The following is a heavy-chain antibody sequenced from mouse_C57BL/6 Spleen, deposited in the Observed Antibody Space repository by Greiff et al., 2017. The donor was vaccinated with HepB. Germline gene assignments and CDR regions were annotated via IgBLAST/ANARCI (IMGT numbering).Heavy chain of an antibody. D-gene: IGHD4-1*01. V-gene: IGHV5-6*01. CDR3: AREGTGPDY. J-gene: IGHJ2*01. Sequence: EVQGVESGGDLVKPGGSLKLSCAASGFTFSSYGMSWVRQTPDKRLEWVATISSGGSYPYYPDSVKGRFTISRDNAKNTLYLQMSSLKSEDTAMYYCAREGTGPDYWGQGTTLTVSS. CDR1: GFTFSSYG. CDR2: ISSGGSYP.